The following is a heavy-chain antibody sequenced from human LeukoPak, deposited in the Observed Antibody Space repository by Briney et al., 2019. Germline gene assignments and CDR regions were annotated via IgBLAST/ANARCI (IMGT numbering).Heavy chain of an antibody. D-gene: IGHD2-2*01. Sequence: PGGSLSLSCAASGFTFSSAAMTWVRQAPGRGLEWVSTVTGSDDRTYYADSVKGRFTISRDYSGNMLHLQMNSLRAEDTAVYYCARVQEPAAIPPIYYYYYMDVWGKGTTVTVSS. J-gene: IGHJ6*03. CDR3: ARVQEPAAIPPIYYYYYMDV. CDR2: VTGSDDRT. CDR1: GFTFSSAA. V-gene: IGHV3-23*01.